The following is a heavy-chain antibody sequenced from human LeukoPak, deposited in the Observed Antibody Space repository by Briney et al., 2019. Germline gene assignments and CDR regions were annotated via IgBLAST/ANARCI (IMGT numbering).Heavy chain of an antibody. CDR2: IYYSVST. CDR1: GGSISSYY. Sequence: SETLSLTCTVSGGSISSYYWSGIRQPPGKGLEWSGYIYYSVSTNYNPSLKSRVTISVDTSKNQFSLKLSSVTAADTAVYYCARVGNLWFGEFYFDYWGQGTLVTVSS. CDR3: ARVGNLWFGEFYFDY. D-gene: IGHD3-10*01. J-gene: IGHJ4*02. V-gene: IGHV4-59*01.